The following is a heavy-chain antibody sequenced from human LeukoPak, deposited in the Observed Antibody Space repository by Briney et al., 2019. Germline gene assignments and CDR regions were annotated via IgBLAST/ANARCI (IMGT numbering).Heavy chain of an antibody. Sequence: GGSLRLSCVASGFSFSNYGFHWVRQAPGKGLEWVADIYYDGNTKYYGDSVKGRFTISRDDSKDTAFLHMDSLKTEDTALYYCTRDRGTYNWFDPWGQGTLVTVSS. CDR3: TRDRGTYNWFDP. CDR1: GFSFSNYG. CDR2: IYYDGNTK. J-gene: IGHJ5*02. V-gene: IGHV3-33*01. D-gene: IGHD5-24*01.